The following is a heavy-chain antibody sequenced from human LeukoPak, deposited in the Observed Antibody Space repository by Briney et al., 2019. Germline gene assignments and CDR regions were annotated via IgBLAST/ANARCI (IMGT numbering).Heavy chain of an antibody. CDR1: GFTFSTYA. V-gene: IGHV3-23*01. CDR3: VGRGDASIFYYFDF. J-gene: IGHJ4*02. CDR2: ISGNGRTT. D-gene: IGHD2/OR15-2a*01. Sequence: PGGSLRLSCTASGFTFSTYAMTWVRQAPGKGPEWASSISGNGRTTSYSDSVRGRFTISRDNSRNTLYLQMNSLRVDDTAVYYCVGRGDASIFYYFDFWGQGTLVTVSS.